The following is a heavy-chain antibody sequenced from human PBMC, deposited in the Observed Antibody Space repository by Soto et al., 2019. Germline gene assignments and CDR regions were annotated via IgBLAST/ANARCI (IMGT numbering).Heavy chain of an antibody. V-gene: IGHV4-59*08. J-gene: IGHJ4*01. D-gene: IGHD3-10*01. Sequence: PGGTLSLXCTVSGVSISNYYWSWIRQPPGKGLEWIGYFYYTGITNYNPSLKRRSSMSVDTSNNQFSLKLSSVTAADTAVYYCASHVVESLSFAERVHYFDYWGHGTLVTVSS. CDR2: FYYTGIT. CDR3: ASHVVESLSFAERVHYFDY. CDR1: GVSISNYY.